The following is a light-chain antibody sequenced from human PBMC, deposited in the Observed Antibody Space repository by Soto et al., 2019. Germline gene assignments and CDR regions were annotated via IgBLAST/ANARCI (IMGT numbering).Light chain of an antibody. CDR3: MQGTHWPPIT. Sequence: DVVMPQSPLSLPVTLGQPASISCRSSQSLVYSDGDTYLNWFQQRPGKSPRRLIYKVSNRDSGVPDRFSGSGSGTDFTLKISRVEAEDVGVYYCMQGTHWPPITFGQGTRLEIK. CDR2: KVS. V-gene: IGKV2-30*01. J-gene: IGKJ5*01. CDR1: QSLVYSDGDTY.